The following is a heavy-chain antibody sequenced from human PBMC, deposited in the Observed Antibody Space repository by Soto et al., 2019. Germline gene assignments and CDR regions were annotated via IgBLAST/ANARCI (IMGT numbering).Heavy chain of an antibody. CDR1: GFTFSSYG. J-gene: IGHJ4*02. CDR3: ARDLSGLLAHSYGYGGFDY. D-gene: IGHD5-18*01. Sequence: QVQLVESGGGVVQPGRSLRLSCAASGFTFSSYGMHWVRQAPGKGLEWVAVIWYAGSNKYYADSVKGRFTISRDNSKNTLYLQMNSLRAEDTAVYYCARDLSGLLAHSYGYGGFDYWGQGTLVTVSS. V-gene: IGHV3-33*01. CDR2: IWYAGSNK.